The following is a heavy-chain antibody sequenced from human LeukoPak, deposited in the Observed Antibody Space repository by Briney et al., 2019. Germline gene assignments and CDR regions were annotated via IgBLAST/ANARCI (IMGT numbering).Heavy chain of an antibody. Sequence: GGSLRLSCAASGFTVSSNYMSWVRQAPGKGLEGVSVIYSGGSTYYGYSATGRFTISRDNSKNTLYLQMNSLRAEDTAVYYCASALRGYSYGYDYYYMDVWGKGTAVTVSS. CDR2: IYSGGST. CDR1: GFTVSSNY. CDR3: ASALRGYSYGYDYYYMDV. D-gene: IGHD5-18*01. J-gene: IGHJ6*03. V-gene: IGHV3-53*01.